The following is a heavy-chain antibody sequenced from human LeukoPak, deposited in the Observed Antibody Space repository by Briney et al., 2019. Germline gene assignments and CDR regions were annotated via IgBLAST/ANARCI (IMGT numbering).Heavy chain of an antibody. CDR1: GGSISSYY. D-gene: IGHD6-19*01. Sequence: PSETLSLTCSVSGGSISSYYWSWIRQPPGKGLEWIGFLYYSGNTNYNPSLKSRVTMSGDTSKRQFSLKLSSVTAADTAVYYCAGGAYSSGWIRRESGYYYYGMDVWGQGTTVTVSS. V-gene: IGHV4-59*01. J-gene: IGHJ6*02. CDR2: LYYSGNT. CDR3: AGGAYSSGWIRRESGYYYYGMDV.